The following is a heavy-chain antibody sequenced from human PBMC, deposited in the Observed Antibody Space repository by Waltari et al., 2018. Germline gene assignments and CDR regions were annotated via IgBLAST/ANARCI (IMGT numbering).Heavy chain of an antibody. CDR2: INPNSGGT. J-gene: IGHJ3*02. D-gene: IGHD3-16*02. Sequence: QVQLVQSGAEVKKPGASVKVSCKASGYTFTGYYIHWVRQAPGQGLEWMGWINPNSGGTKYAQKFQGRVTMTRDTSISTAYMELSRLRSDDTAVYSCARDLTFGRVIGADAFDIWGQGTMITVSS. CDR3: ARDLTFGRVIGADAFDI. CDR1: GYTFTGYY. V-gene: IGHV1-2*02.